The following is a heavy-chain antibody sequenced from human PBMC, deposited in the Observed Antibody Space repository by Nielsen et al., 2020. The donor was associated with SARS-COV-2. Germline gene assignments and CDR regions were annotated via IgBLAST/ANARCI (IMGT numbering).Heavy chain of an antibody. CDR2: ISAYNGNT. CDR3: ARDPGLGFDWLIDY. D-gene: IGHD3-9*01. V-gene: IGHV1-18*01. Sequence: ASVKVSCKASGYTFTSYGISWVRQAPRQGLEWMGWISAYNGNTNYAQKLQGRVTMTTDTSTSTAYMELRSLRSDDTAVYYCARDPGLGFDWLIDYWGQGTLVTVSS. J-gene: IGHJ4*02. CDR1: GYTFTSYG.